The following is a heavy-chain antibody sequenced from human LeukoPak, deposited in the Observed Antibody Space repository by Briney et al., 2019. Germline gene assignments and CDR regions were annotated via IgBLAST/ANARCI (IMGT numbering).Heavy chain of an antibody. CDR2: IIPIFGTA. CDR1: GYTFTSYY. Sequence: ASVKVSCKASGYTFTSYYMHWVRQAPGQGLEWMGGIIPIFGTANYAQKFQGRVTITTDESTSTAYMELSSLRSEDTAVYYCARGWTVTTDYYYYYMDVWGKGTTVTVSS. D-gene: IGHD4-17*01. V-gene: IGHV1-69*05. CDR3: ARGWTVTTDYYYYYMDV. J-gene: IGHJ6*03.